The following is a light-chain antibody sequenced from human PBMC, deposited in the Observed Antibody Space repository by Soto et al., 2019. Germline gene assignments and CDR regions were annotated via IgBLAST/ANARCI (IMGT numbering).Light chain of an antibody. V-gene: IGLV7-43*01. Sequence: QAVVTQEPSLTVSPGGTVTLTCASNTGAVTSYNYPNWFQQKPGQAPRALIYSTNYKHSWTPARFSGSLLGDKAVLTVSGVQTEDEAHYYCLLYYGGVASWVFGGGTKVTVL. CDR2: STN. CDR3: LLYYGGVASWV. CDR1: TGAVTSYNY. J-gene: IGLJ3*02.